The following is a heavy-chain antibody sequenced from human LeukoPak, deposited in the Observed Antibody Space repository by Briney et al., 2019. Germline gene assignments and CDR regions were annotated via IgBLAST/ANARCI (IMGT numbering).Heavy chain of an antibody. CDR1: GGSISSSNW. J-gene: IGHJ4*02. D-gene: IGHD3-10*01. CDR3: ARRRGPYYFEY. CDR2: IYHSGST. V-gene: IGHV4-4*02. Sequence: SETLSLTCAVSGGSISSSNWWSWVRQPPGKGLEWIGEIYHSGSTNYNPSLKSRVTISVDTSKNQFSLKLNSVSAADTAVYYCARRRGPYYFEYWGQGILVTVPS.